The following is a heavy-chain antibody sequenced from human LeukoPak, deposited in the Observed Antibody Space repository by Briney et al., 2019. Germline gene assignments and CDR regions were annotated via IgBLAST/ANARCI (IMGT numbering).Heavy chain of an antibody. Sequence: GGSLRLSCAASGLTFSNAWMSWVRQAPGKGLEWASAISGSGGSTYYADSVKGRFTISRDNSKNMLFLEMNSLRAEDTAVYYCAKDQGLGGGSVWGYWGQGMLITVSS. CDR3: AKDQGLGGGSVWGY. D-gene: IGHD2-15*01. CDR2: ISGSGGST. J-gene: IGHJ4*02. V-gene: IGHV3-23*01. CDR1: GLTFSNAW.